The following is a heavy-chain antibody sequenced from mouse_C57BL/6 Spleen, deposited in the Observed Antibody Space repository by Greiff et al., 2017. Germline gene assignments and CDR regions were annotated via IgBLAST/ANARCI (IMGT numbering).Heavy chain of an antibody. J-gene: IGHJ3*01. CDR3: ARELVYYYGSSGAY. V-gene: IGHV1-53*01. D-gene: IGHD1-1*01. Sequence: VKLQESGTELVKPGASVKLSCKASGYTFTSYWMHWVKQRPGQGLEWIGNINPSNGGTNYNEKFKSKATLTVDKSSSTAYMQLSSLTSEDSAVYYCARELVYYYGSSGAYWGQGTLVTVSA. CDR2: INPSNGGT. CDR1: GYTFTSYW.